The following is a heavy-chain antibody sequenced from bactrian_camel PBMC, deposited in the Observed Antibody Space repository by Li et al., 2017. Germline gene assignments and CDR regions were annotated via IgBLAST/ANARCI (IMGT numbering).Heavy chain of an antibody. CDR2: IDSDGST. Sequence: VQLVESGGGSVQAGGSLRLSCAASGYTYSSYCMGWFRQAPGKEREGVAAIDSDGSTSYADSVKGRFTISLDRAKNMLYLQMNSLKPDDTAMYYCVADFVETDSLVFTSYAPRQCEPDYGQGYWGQGTQVTVS. CDR1: GYTYSSYC. CDR3: VADFVETDSLVFTSYAPRQCEPDYGQGY. V-gene: IGHV3S26*01. D-gene: IGHD4*01. J-gene: IGHJ6*01.